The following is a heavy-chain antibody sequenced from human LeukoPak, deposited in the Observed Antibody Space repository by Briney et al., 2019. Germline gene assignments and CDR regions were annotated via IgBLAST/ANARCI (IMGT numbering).Heavy chain of an antibody. J-gene: IGHJ4*02. CDR3: AKDTGLWYYFDY. Sequence: PGGSLRLSCAASGFTFSSYAMHWVRQAPGKGLEWVAVISYDGSNKYYADSVKGRFTISRDNSKNTLYLQMNSLRAEDTAVYYCAKDTGLWYYFDYWGQGTLVTVSS. CDR1: GFTFSSYA. V-gene: IGHV3-30*04. CDR2: ISYDGSNK. D-gene: IGHD3-16*01.